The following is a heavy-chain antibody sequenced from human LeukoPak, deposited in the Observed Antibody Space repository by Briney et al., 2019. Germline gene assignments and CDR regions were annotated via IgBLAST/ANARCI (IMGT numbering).Heavy chain of an antibody. CDR3: ARDYGPYPGCSWFDP. CDR1: GYTFTGYH. V-gene: IGHV1-2*06. Sequence: ASVKVSCMASGYTFTGYHIHWVRQAPGQGLEWMGRINCNGGGTSYAQKFQGRVTMTRDTSISTAYMELDRLTSDDTAVYYCARDYGPYPGCSWFDPWGQGTLVTVSS. CDR2: INCNGGGT. D-gene: IGHD2-21*01. J-gene: IGHJ5*02.